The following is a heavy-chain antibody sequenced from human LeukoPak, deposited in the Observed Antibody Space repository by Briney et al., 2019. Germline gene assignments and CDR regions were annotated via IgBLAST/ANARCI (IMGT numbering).Heavy chain of an antibody. CDR3: AKDSAPVYGSGRDH. J-gene: IGHJ4*02. D-gene: IGHD3-10*01. V-gene: IGHV3-23*01. Sequence: GGSLRLSCAAPGFTFSSYAMSWVRQAPGKGLEWVSTISGSGGTTYYADSVKGRFTLSRDNSKSTLYLQMNSLRAEDTAVYYCAKDSAPVYGSGRDHWGQGTLVTVSS. CDR1: GFTFSSYA. CDR2: ISGSGGTT.